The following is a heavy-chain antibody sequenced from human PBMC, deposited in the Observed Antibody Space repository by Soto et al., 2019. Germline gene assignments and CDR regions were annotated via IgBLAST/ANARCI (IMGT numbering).Heavy chain of an antibody. CDR1: GFTFSSYA. CDR2: ISGSGGST. D-gene: IGHD2-8*01. Sequence: GGSLRLSCAASGFTFSSYAMSWVRQAPGKGLEWVSAISGSGGSTYYADSVKGRFTISRDNSKNTLYLQMNSLRDEDTAVYYCARDRDAYCSNGVCSGPYFDYWGRGTLVTVSS. J-gene: IGHJ4*02. CDR3: ARDRDAYCSNGVCSGPYFDY. V-gene: IGHV3-23*01.